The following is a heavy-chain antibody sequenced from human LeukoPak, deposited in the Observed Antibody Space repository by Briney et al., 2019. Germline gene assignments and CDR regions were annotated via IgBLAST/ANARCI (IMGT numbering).Heavy chain of an antibody. CDR2: MSYDGSDK. CDR1: GFTFSSYA. V-gene: IGHV3-30*04. D-gene: IGHD3-22*01. CDR3: ARGSRNYYDSSGYYYY. Sequence: GGSLRLSCAASGFTFSSYAMHWVRQAPGKGLEWVALMSYDGSDKYYADSVKGRFTISRDNSKNTLYLQMNSLRAEDTAVYYCARGSRNYYDSSGYYYYWGQGTLVTVSS. J-gene: IGHJ4*02.